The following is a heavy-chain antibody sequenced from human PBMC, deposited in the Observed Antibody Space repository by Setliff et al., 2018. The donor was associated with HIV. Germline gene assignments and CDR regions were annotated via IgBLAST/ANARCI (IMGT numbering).Heavy chain of an antibody. V-gene: IGHV4-4*09. CDR3: ARHANYDFWSGYWGYYFDY. CDR1: GGSISTYY. J-gene: IGHJ4*02. CDR2: IYTSGST. Sequence: KPSETLSLTCTVSGGSISTYYWSWIRQPPGKGLEWIGYIYTSGSTNYNPSLKTRVTISIDTSKKQVSLKLSSVTAADTAVYYCARHANYDFWSGYWGYYFDYWGQGTLVTV. D-gene: IGHD3-3*01.